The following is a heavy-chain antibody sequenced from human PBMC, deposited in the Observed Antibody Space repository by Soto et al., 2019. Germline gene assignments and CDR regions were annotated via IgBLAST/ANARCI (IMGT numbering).Heavy chain of an antibody. J-gene: IGHJ4*02. D-gene: IGHD2-15*01. V-gene: IGHV4-39*01. CDR3: ARLPGYCSGASCRIXY. Sequence: SETLSLTCTVSGGSISSSSYYWGWIRQPPGKGLEWIGSIYYSGSTYYNLSLKSRVTISVGTSKNQFSLKLSSVTAADTAVYFCARLPGYCSGASCRIXYWGQGTLVTVSS. CDR1: GGSISSSSYY. CDR2: IYYSGST.